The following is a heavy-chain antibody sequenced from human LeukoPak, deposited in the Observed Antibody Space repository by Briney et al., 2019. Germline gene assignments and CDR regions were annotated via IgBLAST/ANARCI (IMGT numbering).Heavy chain of an antibody. D-gene: IGHD1-26*01. CDR1: GGSISSYY. CDR3: ARHSSGSYLGSHAFDI. CDR2: IYYSGST. J-gene: IGHJ3*02. V-gene: IGHV4-59*05. Sequence: SETLSLTCTVSGGSISSYYWSWIRQPPGKGLEWIGRIYYSGSTYYNPSLKSRVTISVDTSKNQFSLKLSSVTAADTAVYYCARHSSGSYLGSHAFDIWGQGTMVTVSS.